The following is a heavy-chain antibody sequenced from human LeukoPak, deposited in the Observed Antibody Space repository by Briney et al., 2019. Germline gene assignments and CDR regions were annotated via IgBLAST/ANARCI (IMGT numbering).Heavy chain of an antibody. CDR3: ARGRNIVVVPAASHDY. CDR2: ISSSGSTI. V-gene: IGHV3-11*04. Sequence: GGSLRLSCAASGFTFSDYYMSWIRQAPGKGLEWVSYISSSGSTIYYADSVKGRFTISRDNAKNSLYLQMSSLRAEDTAVYYCARGRNIVVVPAASHDYWGQGTLVTVSS. D-gene: IGHD2-2*01. CDR1: GFTFSDYY. J-gene: IGHJ4*02.